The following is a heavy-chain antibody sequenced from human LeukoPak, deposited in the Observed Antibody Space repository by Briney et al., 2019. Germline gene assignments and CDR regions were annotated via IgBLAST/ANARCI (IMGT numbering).Heavy chain of an antibody. CDR3: ARGELDSSNPKHFDY. CDR2: INHSGST. J-gene: IGHJ4*02. Sequence: SETLSLTCAVYGGSFSGYYWSWIRQPPGKGLEWIGEINHSGSTSYNPSLKSRVTISVDTSKNQFSLKLSSVTAADTAVYYCARGELDSSNPKHFDYWGQGTLVTVSS. D-gene: IGHD3-22*01. CDR1: GGSFSGYY. V-gene: IGHV4-34*01.